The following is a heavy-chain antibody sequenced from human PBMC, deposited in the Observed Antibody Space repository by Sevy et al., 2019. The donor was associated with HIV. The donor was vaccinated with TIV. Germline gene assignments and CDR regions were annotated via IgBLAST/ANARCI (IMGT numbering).Heavy chain of an antibody. CDR1: XXXISSYY. V-gene: IGHV4-59*01. J-gene: IGHJ6*01. CDR2: IYYSGST. D-gene: IGHD6-13*01. Sequence: SETLSLXXTVSXXXISSYYWXWXRXPPGKGLEWIGYIYYSGSTNYNPSLKSRVTISVDTSKNQFSLKLSSVTAADTXVYYCARVESPANSSSWXYYY. CDR3: ARVESPANSSSWXYYY.